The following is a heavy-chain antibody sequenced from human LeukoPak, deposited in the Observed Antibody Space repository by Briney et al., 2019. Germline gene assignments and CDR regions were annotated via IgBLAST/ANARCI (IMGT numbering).Heavy chain of an antibody. CDR1: GFTFSGYW. D-gene: IGHD6-13*01. Sequence: GGSLRLSCVGSGFTFSGYWMNWVRQAPGRGLEWVAKIEEDGSAKYYMNSVKGRFSIYRDNAKNSLYLQMYSLRAEDTAMYYCARAGQLNYWGQGTLVTVSS. V-gene: IGHV3-7*05. CDR2: IEEDGSAK. CDR3: ARAGQLNY. J-gene: IGHJ4*02.